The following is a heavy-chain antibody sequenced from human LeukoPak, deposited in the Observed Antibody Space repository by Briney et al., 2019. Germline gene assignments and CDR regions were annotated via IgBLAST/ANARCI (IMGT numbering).Heavy chain of an antibody. Sequence: GYGDSVKGRFTISRDNAKNSLYLQMNSLRAEDTAMYYCARVTLTSANFDYWGQGTLVTVSS. V-gene: IGHV3-20*03. J-gene: IGHJ4*02. CDR3: ARVTLTSANFDY.